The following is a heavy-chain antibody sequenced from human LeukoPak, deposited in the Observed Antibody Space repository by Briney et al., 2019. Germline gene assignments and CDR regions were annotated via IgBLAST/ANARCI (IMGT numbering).Heavy chain of an antibody. CDR1: GFTFSNYW. CDR3: ARVYDVWSGYYRDY. V-gene: IGHV3-7*04. D-gene: IGHD3-3*01. J-gene: IGHJ4*02. CDR2: IKQDGSER. Sequence: GGSLRLSCAASGFTFSNYWLTWVRQAPGKGLEWVANIKQDGSERYYVDSVKGRFIVSRDNAKSSLYLQMNSLRAEDTAVYYCARVYDVWSGYYRDYWGQGTLVTVSS.